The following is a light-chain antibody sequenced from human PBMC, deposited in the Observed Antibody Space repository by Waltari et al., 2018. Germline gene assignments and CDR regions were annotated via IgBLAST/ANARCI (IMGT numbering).Light chain of an antibody. CDR3: QQYSNTPLT. V-gene: IGKV4-1*01. J-gene: IGKJ4*01. CDR1: QSILKSSNNNNY. CDR2: WAS. Sequence: DIVMTQSPDSLAVSLGERATINCKSSQSILKSSNNNNYLAWYQQKPGQPPKLLFYWASTRESGVPDRFSGSGSGTDFTLTISSLQAEDVAVYYCQQYSNTPLTFGGGTRVEIK.